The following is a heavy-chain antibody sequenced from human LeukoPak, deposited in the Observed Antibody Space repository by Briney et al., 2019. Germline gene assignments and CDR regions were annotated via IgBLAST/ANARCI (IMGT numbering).Heavy chain of an antibody. D-gene: IGHD6-13*01. Sequence: GASVKVSCKASGYTFTSYYMHWVRQAPGQGLEWMGRINPSGGSTSYAQKFQGRVTMTRDTYTRTVYMELSSLRSEDTAVYSCARDLVDAAAAKATYTFDYWGQGTLVTVSS. CDR3: ARDLVDAAAAKATYTFDY. CDR1: GYTFTSYY. V-gene: IGHV1-46*01. CDR2: INPSGGST. J-gene: IGHJ4*02.